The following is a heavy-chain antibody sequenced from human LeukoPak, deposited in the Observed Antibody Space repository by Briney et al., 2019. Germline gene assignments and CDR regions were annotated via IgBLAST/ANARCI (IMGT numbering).Heavy chain of an antibody. CDR3: ASNTYYFDS. CDR1: GGSFSGYY. Sequence: AETLSLTCAVCGGSFSGYYGSCIRHSRGRGLEWMGEINHSGSTNYNPPLKRRVTISEDPSKNQFSLKLSSVTAADPAVYSCASNTYYFDSWGQGTLVTVSS. V-gene: IGHV4-34*01. CDR2: INHSGST. J-gene: IGHJ4*02.